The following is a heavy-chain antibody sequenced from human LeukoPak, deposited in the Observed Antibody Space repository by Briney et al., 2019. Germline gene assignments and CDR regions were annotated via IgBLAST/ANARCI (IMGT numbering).Heavy chain of an antibody. CDR2: VYYSGST. V-gene: IGHV4-30-4*01. CDR1: GDSISGADYY. J-gene: IGHJ5*02. CDR3: ARGGGGSSTVTTYWFDP. Sequence: SQTLSLTCAVSGDSISGADYYWSWIRQPPGKGLEWIAYVYYSGSTYYNPSLKSRLTISVDTSKNQFSLKLNSVTAADTAVYYCARGGGGSSTVTTYWFDPWGQGALVTVSS. D-gene: IGHD4-17*01.